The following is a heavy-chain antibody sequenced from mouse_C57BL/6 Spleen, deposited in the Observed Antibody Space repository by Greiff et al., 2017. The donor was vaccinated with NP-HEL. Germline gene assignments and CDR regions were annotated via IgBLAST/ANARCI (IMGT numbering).Heavy chain of an antibody. CDR3: ARWGYDEYWFAY. V-gene: IGHV1-55*01. J-gene: IGHJ3*01. D-gene: IGHD2-2*01. CDR2: IYPGSGST. Sequence: QVQLQQPGAELVKPGASVKMSCKASGYTFTSYWITWVKQRPGQGLEWIGDIYPGSGSTNYNEKFKSKATLTVDTSSSTAYMQLSSLTSEDSAVYYCARWGYDEYWFAYWGQGTLVTVSA. CDR1: GYTFTSYW.